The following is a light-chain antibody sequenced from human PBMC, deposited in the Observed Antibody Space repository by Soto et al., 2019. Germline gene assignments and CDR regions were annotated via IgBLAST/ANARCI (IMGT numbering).Light chain of an antibody. V-gene: IGKV4-1*01. Sequence: DIVMTQSPDSLAVSLGERATINCKSSQSVLYSSNNKNKNFLAWYQQKPGQPPKLLIYWASTRESGVPDRFSGSGSGTDFTLTISSLQAEDVAVYYCQQYYRTPLTFGGGTKVEIK. J-gene: IGKJ4*01. CDR3: QQYYRTPLT. CDR2: WAS. CDR1: QSVLYSSNNKNKNF.